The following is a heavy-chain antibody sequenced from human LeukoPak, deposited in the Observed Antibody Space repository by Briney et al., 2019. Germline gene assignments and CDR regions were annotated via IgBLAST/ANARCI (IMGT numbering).Heavy chain of an antibody. CDR1: GFTFSSQA. CDR2: ISGSGVST. V-gene: IGHV3-23*01. CDR3: AGGLTVGGNWFDP. J-gene: IGHJ5*02. Sequence: GGSLRLSCAASGFTFSSQAMSWVRQAPGKGLEWVSAISGSGVSTYYADSVKGRFTISRDNAKNSLYLHMNSLRDEDTAVYYCAGGLTVGGNWFDPWGQGTLVTVSS. D-gene: IGHD1-26*01.